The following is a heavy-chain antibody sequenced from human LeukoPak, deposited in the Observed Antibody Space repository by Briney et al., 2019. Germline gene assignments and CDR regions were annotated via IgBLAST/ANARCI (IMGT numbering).Heavy chain of an antibody. J-gene: IGHJ3*02. D-gene: IGHD1-26*01. V-gene: IGHV1-69*05. Sequence: GSSVKVSCKASGGTFISYAISWVRQAPGQGLEGMGRIIPIFGTANYAQKFQGRVTITTDESTSTAYMELSSLRSEDTAVYYCARDRGSYDGDAFDIWGQGTMVTVSS. CDR1: GGTFISYA. CDR2: IIPIFGTA. CDR3: ARDRGSYDGDAFDI.